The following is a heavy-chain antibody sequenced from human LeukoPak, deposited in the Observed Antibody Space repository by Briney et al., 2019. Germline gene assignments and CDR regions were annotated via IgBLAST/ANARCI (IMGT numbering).Heavy chain of an antibody. CDR3: ARDMTYYYGMDV. V-gene: IGHV3-33*01. Sequence: GGSLRLSCAASGFTFSSFGMHWVRQAPGKGLEWVAVIWSDGNNKYYADSVKGRFTISRDNSKNTLYLQMNSLRAEDTAVYYCARDMTYYYGMDVWGQGTTVTVSS. CDR2: IWSDGNNK. D-gene: IGHD3-16*01. J-gene: IGHJ6*02. CDR1: GFTFSSFG.